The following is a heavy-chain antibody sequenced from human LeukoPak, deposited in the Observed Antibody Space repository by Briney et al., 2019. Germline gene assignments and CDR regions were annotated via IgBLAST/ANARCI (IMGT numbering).Heavy chain of an antibody. D-gene: IGHD3-10*01. CDR3: AEGGPGSDFDC. V-gene: IGHV3-23*01. CDR2: ISNSGDNT. J-gene: IGHJ4*02. CDR1: GFSFSTYA. Sequence: PGGSLRLSCAASGFSFSTYAMSWVRQAPGKGLEWVSGISNSGDNTYYADSVKGRFTVSRDNSKNTLYLQMMSLRADDTAVYYCAEGGPGSDFDCWGQGTLVTVSS.